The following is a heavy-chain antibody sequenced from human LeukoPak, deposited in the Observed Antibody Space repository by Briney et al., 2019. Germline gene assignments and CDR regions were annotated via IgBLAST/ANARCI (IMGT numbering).Heavy chain of an antibody. CDR3: ARDCSGGSCYSIGNWFDP. CDR1: GVSVTDYY. V-gene: IGHV4-4*07. J-gene: IGHJ5*02. Sequence: SETLSLTCTVSGVSVTDYYWTWIRQPAGKGLEWIGRIYTSGSTNYNPSLKSRVTMSVDTSKNQFSLKLSSVTAADTAVYYCARDCSGGSCYSIGNWFDPWGQGALVTVSS. D-gene: IGHD2-15*01. CDR2: IYTSGST.